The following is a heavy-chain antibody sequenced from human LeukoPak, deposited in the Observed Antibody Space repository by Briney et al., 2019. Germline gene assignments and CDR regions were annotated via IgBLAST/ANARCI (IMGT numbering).Heavy chain of an antibody. J-gene: IGHJ4*02. CDR2: IYYSGST. Sequence: SQTLSLTCTVSGGSISSGGYYWSWIRQHPGKGVEWIGYIYYSGSTYYNPSLKSRVTISVDTSKNQFSLKLSSVTAADTAVYYCARGEKAYYDSSGYYGNYFDYWGQGTLVTVSS. V-gene: IGHV4-31*03. CDR3: ARGEKAYYDSSGYYGNYFDY. CDR1: GGSISSGGYY. D-gene: IGHD3-22*01.